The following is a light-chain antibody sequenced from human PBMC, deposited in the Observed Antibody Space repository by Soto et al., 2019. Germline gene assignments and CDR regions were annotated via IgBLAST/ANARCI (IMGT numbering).Light chain of an antibody. CDR2: KAS. CDR1: QTISSW. V-gene: IGKV1-5*03. Sequence: DIQMTQSPSTLSGSVGDRVTITCRASQTISSWLAWYQQKPWKAPKLLIYKASTLKSGVPSRFSGSGSGTDFTLTISSLQPEDFATYYCQQLNSYPLFGGGTKVDIK. CDR3: QQLNSYPL. J-gene: IGKJ4*01.